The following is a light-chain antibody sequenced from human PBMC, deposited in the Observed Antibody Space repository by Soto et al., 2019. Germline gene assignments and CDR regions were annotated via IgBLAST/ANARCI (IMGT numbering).Light chain of an antibody. J-gene: IGLJ2*01. Sequence: QSALTQPASLSGSPGQSITLSCTGTSSDLDGYNYVSWYQQHPGEAPKLIIYDVNNRPSGVSSRFSGSKSGSTASLTISGLQTEDEADYFCSSSTSGNTMVFGGGTKLTVL. V-gene: IGLV2-14*03. CDR2: DVN. CDR3: SSSTSGNTMV. CDR1: SSDLDGYNY.